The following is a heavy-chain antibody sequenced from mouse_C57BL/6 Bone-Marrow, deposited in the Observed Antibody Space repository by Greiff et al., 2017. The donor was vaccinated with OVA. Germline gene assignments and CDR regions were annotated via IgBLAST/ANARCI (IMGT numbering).Heavy chain of an antibody. CDR2: INPDSSTI. J-gene: IGHJ1*03. Sequence: EASGIDFSRYWMSWVRRAPGKGLEWIGEINPDSSTINYAPSLKDKFIISRDNAKNTLYLQMSKVRSEDTALYYCARRAYGRYFDVWGTGTTVTVSS. CDR1: GIDFSRYW. D-gene: IGHD1-1*01. CDR3: ARRAYGRYFDV. V-gene: IGHV4-1*01.